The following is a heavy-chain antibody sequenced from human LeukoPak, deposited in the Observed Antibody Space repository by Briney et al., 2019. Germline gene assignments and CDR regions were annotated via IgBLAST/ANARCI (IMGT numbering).Heavy chain of an antibody. V-gene: IGHV3-74*01. Sequence: GGSLRLSCAASGFTFSSYWMHWVRQAPGKGLVWVSRINNDGRSTNYADSVKGRFTVSRDNAKNTLYLQMNSLRAEDTAVYYCARSYSGSCWYYWGQGTLVTVSS. CDR2: INNDGRST. CDR3: ARSYSGSCWYY. D-gene: IGHD3-10*01. CDR1: GFTFSSYW. J-gene: IGHJ4*02.